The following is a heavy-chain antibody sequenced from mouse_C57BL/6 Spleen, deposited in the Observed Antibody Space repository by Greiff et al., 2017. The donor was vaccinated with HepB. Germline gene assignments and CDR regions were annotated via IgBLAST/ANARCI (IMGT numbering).Heavy chain of an antibody. J-gene: IGHJ4*01. V-gene: IGHV1-54*01. CDR3: ARSKWLLGGYAMDY. D-gene: IGHD2-3*01. CDR1: GYAFTNYL. CDR2: INPGSGGT. Sequence: VNVVESGAELVRPGTSVKVSCKASGYAFTNYLIEWVKQRPGQGPEWIGVINPGSGGTNYNEKFKGKATLTADKSSSTAYMQLSSLTSEDSAVYFCARSKWLLGGYAMDYWGQGTSVTVSS.